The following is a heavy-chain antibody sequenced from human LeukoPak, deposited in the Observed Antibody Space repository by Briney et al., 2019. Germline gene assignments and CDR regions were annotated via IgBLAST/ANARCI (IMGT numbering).Heavy chain of an antibody. CDR3: ASISVIGIAAAGNNY. D-gene: IGHD6-13*01. CDR1: GGSFSGYY. Sequence: SETLSLTCAVYGGSFSGYYWSWIRQPPGKGLEWIGEINHSGSTNYNPSLKSRVPISVDTSKKQFSLKMSSVTAADTAVYYCASISVIGIAAAGNNYWGQGTLVTVSS. V-gene: IGHV4-34*01. J-gene: IGHJ4*02. CDR2: INHSGST.